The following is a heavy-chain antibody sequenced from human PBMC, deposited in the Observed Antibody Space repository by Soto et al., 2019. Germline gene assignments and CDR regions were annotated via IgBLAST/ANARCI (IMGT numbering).Heavy chain of an antibody. CDR1: GDSVSSNSAA. D-gene: IGHD3-10*01. Sequence: PSQTLSLTCAISGDSVSSNSAAWNWIRQSPSRGLEWLGRTYYRSKWYNDYAVSVKSRITINPDTSKNQFSLQLNSVTPEDTAVYYCASGRREQGSGSYSKSPFDAGSTGSGRHYYYYMDVWGKGTTVTVSS. J-gene: IGHJ6*03. V-gene: IGHV6-1*01. CDR3: ASGRREQGSGSYSKSPFDAGSTGSGRHYYYYMDV. CDR2: TYYRSKWYN.